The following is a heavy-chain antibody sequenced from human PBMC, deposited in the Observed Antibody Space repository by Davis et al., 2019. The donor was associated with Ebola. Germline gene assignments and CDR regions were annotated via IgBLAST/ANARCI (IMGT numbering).Heavy chain of an antibody. CDR3: AREGYCSSTSCRYYYYGMDV. D-gene: IGHD2-2*01. CDR2: INAGNGNT. J-gene: IGHJ6*02. V-gene: IGHV1-3*01. CDR1: GYTFTSYA. Sequence: GESLKISCKASGYTFTSYAMHWVRQAPGQRLEWMGWINAGNGNTKYSQKFQGRVTITRDTSASTAYMELSSLRSEDTAVYYCAREGYCSSTSCRYYYYGMDVWGQGTTVTVSS.